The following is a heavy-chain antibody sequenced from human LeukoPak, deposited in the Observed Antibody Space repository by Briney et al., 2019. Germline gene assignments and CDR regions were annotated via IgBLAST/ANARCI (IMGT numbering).Heavy chain of an antibody. CDR2: IDTDGSRV. V-gene: IGHV3-74*01. D-gene: IGHD2-2*01. Sequence: GGSLRLSCAASGFTFSSYWMHWVRQAPGKGLVWVSRIDTDGSRVAYADSVKGRFTISRDNAKNTLYLQMNSLRAEDTALYYCAYCSSTSCYSWGQGTLVTASS. CDR3: AYCSSTSCYS. J-gene: IGHJ5*02. CDR1: GFTFSSYW.